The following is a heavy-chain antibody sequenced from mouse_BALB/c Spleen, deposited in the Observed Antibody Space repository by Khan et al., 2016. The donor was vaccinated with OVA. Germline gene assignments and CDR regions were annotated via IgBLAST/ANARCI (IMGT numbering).Heavy chain of an antibody. V-gene: IGHV3-2*02. CDR1: GYSITSDYA. CDR3: ASDGSRYNYAMDY. CDR2: ISSSGST. D-gene: IGHD2-3*01. Sequence: VQLKESGPGLVKPSQSLSLTCTVTGYSITSDYAWNWIRQFPGNKLEWMGYISSSGSTNYNPALKSRISITRATSKNQFFLQLNSVTTEDTSTYYCASDGSRYNYAMDYWGQGTSVTVSS. J-gene: IGHJ4*01.